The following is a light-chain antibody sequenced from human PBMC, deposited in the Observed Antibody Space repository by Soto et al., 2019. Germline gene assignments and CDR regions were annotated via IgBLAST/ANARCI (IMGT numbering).Light chain of an antibody. CDR1: QSVSSNY. J-gene: IGKJ2*01. Sequence: EVVLTQSPGTLSLSPGDRATLSCRASQSVSSNYLAWYQQKPGQAPRLLIYAASNRATGIPDRFSGGGSGTDFTLTISRLEPEEFAVYYCQQYGSSPRTFGQGTELEI. CDR2: AAS. CDR3: QQYGSSPRT. V-gene: IGKV3-20*01.